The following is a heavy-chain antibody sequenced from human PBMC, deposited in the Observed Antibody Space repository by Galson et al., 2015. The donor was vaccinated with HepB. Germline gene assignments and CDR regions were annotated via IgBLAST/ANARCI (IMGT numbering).Heavy chain of an antibody. V-gene: IGHV3-23*01. J-gene: IGHJ4*02. CDR1: GFTFNSYA. CDR2: ISGSGGST. D-gene: IGHD3-16*02. CDR3: AKRIMITFGGVIVMGGVDY. Sequence: SLRLSCAASGFTFNSYAMSWVRQAPGKGLEWVSAISGSGGSTYYADSVKGRFTISRDNSKNTLYLQMNSLRAEDTAVYYCAKRIMITFGGVIVMGGVDYWGQGTLVTVSS.